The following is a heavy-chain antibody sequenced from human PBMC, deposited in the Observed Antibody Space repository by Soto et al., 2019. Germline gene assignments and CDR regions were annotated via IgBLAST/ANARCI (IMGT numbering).Heavy chain of an antibody. V-gene: IGHV1-69*13. CDR1: GGTFSSYA. CDR3: ATAPPTRIAAAGTWGTDYFDY. D-gene: IGHD6-13*01. CDR2: IIPIFGTA. J-gene: IGHJ4*02. Sequence: ASVKVSCKASGGTFSSYAISWVRQAPGQGLEWMGGIIPIFGTANYAQKFQGRVTITADESTSTAYMELSSLRSEDTAVYYCATAPPTRIAAAGTWGTDYFDYWGQGTLVTVSS.